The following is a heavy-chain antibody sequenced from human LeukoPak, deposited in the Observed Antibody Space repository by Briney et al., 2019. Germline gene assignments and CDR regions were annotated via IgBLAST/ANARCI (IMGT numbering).Heavy chain of an antibody. J-gene: IGHJ4*02. CDR1: GFTFSSYG. CDR3: AHLATMVLETYFDY. CDR2: IRYDGSNK. D-gene: IGHD3-10*01. V-gene: IGHV3-30*02. Sequence: GGSLRLSCAASGFTFSSYGMHWVRQAPGKGLEWVAFIRYDGSNKYYADSVKGRFTISRDNSKNTLYLQINSLRAEDTAVYYCAHLATMVLETYFDYWGQGTLVTVSS.